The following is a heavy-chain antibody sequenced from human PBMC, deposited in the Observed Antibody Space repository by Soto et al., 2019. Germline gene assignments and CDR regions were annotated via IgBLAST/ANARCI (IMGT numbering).Heavy chain of an antibody. Sequence: QVQLVQSGAEVKKPGASVKVSCKASGYTFTSYGISWVRQAPGQGLEWMGWISAYNGNTNYAQKLQVRVTMTTDTSTSTAYRELRSLRSDDTAVYYCARDQVLYSGYVSHAFDIWGQGTMVTVSS. CDR1: GYTFTSYG. V-gene: IGHV1-18*01. D-gene: IGHD5-12*01. CDR3: ARDQVLYSGYVSHAFDI. CDR2: ISAYNGNT. J-gene: IGHJ3*02.